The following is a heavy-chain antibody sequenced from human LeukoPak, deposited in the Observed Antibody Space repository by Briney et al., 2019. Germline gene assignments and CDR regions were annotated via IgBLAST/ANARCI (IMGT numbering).Heavy chain of an antibody. CDR2: ISCDGSNK. D-gene: IGHD6-13*01. CDR3: AKGGGIAAGPPIGY. Sequence: GGSLRLSCAASGFTLSSYAMSGVRQAPGKGREGVAVISCDGSNKYYADSVKGRFTISRDNSKNTLYLQMNSLRAEDTAVYYCAKGGGIAAGPPIGYWGQGTLVTVSS. J-gene: IGHJ4*02. V-gene: IGHV3-30*18. CDR1: GFTLSSYA.